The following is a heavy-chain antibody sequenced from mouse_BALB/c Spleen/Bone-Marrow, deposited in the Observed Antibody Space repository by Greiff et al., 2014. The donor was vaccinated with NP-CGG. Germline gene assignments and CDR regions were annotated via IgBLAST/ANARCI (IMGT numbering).Heavy chain of an antibody. CDR2: IRNKANGYTT. CDR3: ARDTVITTHWYFDV. D-gene: IGHD2-4*01. J-gene: IGHJ1*01. CDR1: GLTFTDYY. Sequence: EVHLVESGGGLGQPGGSLRLSCATSGLTFTDYYMSWVRQPPGKALEWLGFIRNKANGYTTEYSASVKGRFTISRDNSQSILYLQMNTLRAEDSATYYCARDTVITTHWYFDVWGAGTTVTVSS. V-gene: IGHV7-3*02.